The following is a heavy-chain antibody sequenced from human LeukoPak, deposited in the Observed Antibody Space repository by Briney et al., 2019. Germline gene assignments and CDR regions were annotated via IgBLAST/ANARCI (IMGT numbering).Heavy chain of an antibody. V-gene: IGHV4-59*02. J-gene: IGHJ4*02. CDR3: AREGDGYDSSAGFDY. Sequence: SETLSLTCIISGGSVSDYYWSWIRQSPGKGLEWIGYIYHTGSTSYSPSLKSRVTISADTSQNQFSLKLSSVTAADTALYYCAREGDGYDSSAGFDYWGQGTLVTVSS. CDR2: IYHTGST. CDR1: GGSVSDYY. D-gene: IGHD3-22*01.